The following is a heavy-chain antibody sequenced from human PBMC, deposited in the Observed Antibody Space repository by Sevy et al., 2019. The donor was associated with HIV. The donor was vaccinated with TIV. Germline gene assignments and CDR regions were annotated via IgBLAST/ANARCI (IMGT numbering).Heavy chain of an antibody. J-gene: IGHJ4*02. V-gene: IGHV4-61*01. CDR1: GGSVSSGSYY. CDR3: ASIERYCTNGVCSHFDY. D-gene: IGHD2-8*01. CDR2: IYYSGST. Sequence: SETLSLTCTVPGGSVSSGSYYWSWIRQPPGKGLEWIGYIYYSGSTNYNPSLKSRVTISVDTSKNQFSLKLSSVTAADTAVYYCASIERYCTNGVCSHFDYWGQGTLVTVSS.